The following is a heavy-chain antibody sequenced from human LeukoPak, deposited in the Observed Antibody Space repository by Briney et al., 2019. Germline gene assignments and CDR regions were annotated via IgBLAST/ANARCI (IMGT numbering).Heavy chain of an antibody. CDR1: GDSVTSGGYY. Sequence: SETLSLTCSVSGDSVTSGGYYWTWIRQHPGKGLEWIGYVYYTGDTYYSPSLQSRVTISVDTSKNQLSLKLSAVTAADTAVYFCAREPRDFYWFETWGQGALVTVS. J-gene: IGHJ5*02. CDR2: VYYTGDT. D-gene: IGHD1-14*01. V-gene: IGHV4-31*03. CDR3: AREPRDFYWFET.